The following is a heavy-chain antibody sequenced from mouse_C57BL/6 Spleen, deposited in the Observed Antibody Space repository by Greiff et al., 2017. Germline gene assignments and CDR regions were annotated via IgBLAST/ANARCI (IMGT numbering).Heavy chain of an antibody. CDR1: GFTFSDYG. D-gene: IGHD1-1*01. V-gene: IGHV5-17*01. Sequence: EVMLVESGGGLVKPGGSLKLSCAASGFTFSDYGMHWVRQAPEKGLEWVAYISSGSSTIYYADTVKGRFSISRDNAKNTLFLQMTSLRSEDTAMYYGARPDYYGSSYGGFAYWGQGTLVTVSA. CDR2: ISSGSSTI. CDR3: ARPDYYGSSYGGFAY. J-gene: IGHJ3*01.